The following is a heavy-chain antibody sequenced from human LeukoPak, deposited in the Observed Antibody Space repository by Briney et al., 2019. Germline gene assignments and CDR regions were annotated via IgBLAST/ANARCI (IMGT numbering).Heavy chain of an antibody. V-gene: IGHV1-69*13. J-gene: IGHJ6*02. D-gene: IGHD5-12*01. Sequence: ASVKVSCKASGGTFSSYAISWVRQAPGQGLEWMGGIIPIFGTANYARKFQGRVTITADESTSTAYMELSSLRSEDTAVYYCARPNSGYDFVPYGMDVWGQGTTVTVSS. CDR1: GGTFSSYA. CDR3: ARPNSGYDFVPYGMDV. CDR2: IIPIFGTA.